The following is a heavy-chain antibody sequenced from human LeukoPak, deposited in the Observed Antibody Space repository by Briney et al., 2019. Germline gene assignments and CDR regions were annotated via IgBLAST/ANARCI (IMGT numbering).Heavy chain of an antibody. D-gene: IGHD5-24*01. CDR1: GGSINSYY. Sequence: TSETLSLTCTVSGGSINSYYWSWIRQPPGKGLEWIGYIYYSGSTNYNPSLKSRVTLSVDTSKNQFSLKMSSVTAADTAVYYCARARDGHINNWFDPWGQGTLVTVSS. CDR3: ARARDGHINNWFDP. V-gene: IGHV4-59*01. CDR2: IYYSGST. J-gene: IGHJ5*02.